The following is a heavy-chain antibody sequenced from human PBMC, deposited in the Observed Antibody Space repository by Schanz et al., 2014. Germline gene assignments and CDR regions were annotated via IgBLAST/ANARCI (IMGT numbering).Heavy chain of an antibody. Sequence: QVQLVQSEAEVKKPGSSVKVSCKASGGTFSSYTISWVRQAPGQGLEWMVRIIPILGIANYAQNFQGRVTITADKSTSTAYMELTSLRSEDTAVYYCAGTYCSSTSCYTGYYYMDVWGKGTTGTVSS. CDR2: IIPILGIA. D-gene: IGHD2-2*02. CDR1: GGTFSSYT. CDR3: AGTYCSSTSCYTGYYYMDV. V-gene: IGHV1-69*02. J-gene: IGHJ6*03.